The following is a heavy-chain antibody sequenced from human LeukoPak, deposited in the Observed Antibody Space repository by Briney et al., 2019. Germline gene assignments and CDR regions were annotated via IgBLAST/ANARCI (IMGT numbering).Heavy chain of an antibody. D-gene: IGHD3-16*01. J-gene: IGHJ4*02. CDR3: ARGGYYDYVWGSFHFDY. V-gene: IGHV4-39*07. CDR1: GGSISSSSYY. CDR2: IYYSGST. Sequence: SETLSLTCTVSGGSISSSSYYWGWICQPPGKGLEWIGSIYYSGSTYYNPSLKSRVTISVDTSKNQFSLKLSSVTAADTAVYYRARGGYYDYVWGSFHFDYWGQGTLVTVSS.